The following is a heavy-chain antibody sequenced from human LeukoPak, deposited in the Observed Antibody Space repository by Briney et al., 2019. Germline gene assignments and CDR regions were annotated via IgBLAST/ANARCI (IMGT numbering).Heavy chain of an antibody. CDR2: IYYSGST. Sequence: SGTLSLTCTVSGGSISSSSYYWGWIRQPPGKGLEWIGSIYYSGSTYYNPSLKSRVTISVDTSKNQFSLKLSSVTAADTAVYYCARQYVGAAYYYYYYMDVWGKGTTVTVSS. CDR1: GGSISSSSYY. V-gene: IGHV4-39*01. J-gene: IGHJ6*03. CDR3: ARQYVGAAYYYYYYMDV. D-gene: IGHD1-26*01.